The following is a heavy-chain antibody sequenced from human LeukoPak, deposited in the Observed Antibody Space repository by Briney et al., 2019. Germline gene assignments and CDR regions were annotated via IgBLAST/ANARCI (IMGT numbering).Heavy chain of an antibody. CDR1: GFTFSSYS. CDR2: ISRSSSYI. CDR3: ARGPSSTYYYDSSGYYIDY. D-gene: IGHD3-22*01. V-gene: IGHV3-21*01. J-gene: IGHJ4*02. Sequence: GGALRLSCAASGFTFSSYSMNWVRQAPGKGLEWVSSISRSSSYIYYADSVKGRFTISRDNAKNSLYLQMNSLRAEDTAVYYCARGPSSTYYYDSSGYYIDYWGQGTLVTVSS.